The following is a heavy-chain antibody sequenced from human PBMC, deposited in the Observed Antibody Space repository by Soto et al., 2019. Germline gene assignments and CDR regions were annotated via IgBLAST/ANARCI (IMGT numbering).Heavy chain of an antibody. J-gene: IGHJ4*02. Sequence: QVQLVESGGGVVQPGRSLRLSCAASGFTFSSYGMHWVRQAPGKGLEWVAVIWYDGSNKYYADSVKGRFTISRDNSKNTLYLQMNSLRAEDTAVYYCARGGGPEGSGEYWGQRTLVTVSS. CDR3: ARGGGPEGSGEY. CDR2: IWYDGSNK. D-gene: IGHD3-10*01. V-gene: IGHV3-33*01. CDR1: GFTFSSYG.